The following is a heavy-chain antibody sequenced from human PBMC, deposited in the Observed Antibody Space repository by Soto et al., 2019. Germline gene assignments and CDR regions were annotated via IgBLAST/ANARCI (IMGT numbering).Heavy chain of an antibody. D-gene: IGHD5-12*01. CDR2: IIPIFGTA. CDR1: GGTFSSYA. V-gene: IGHV1-69*01. Sequence: QVQLVQSGAEVKKPGSSVKVSCKASGGTFSSYAISWVRQAPGQGLEWMGGIIPIFGTANYAQKFQGRVTITADESTSTAYMELSSLRSEDTAVYYCASTYGDIVATIGGYAFDIWGQGTMVTVSS. CDR3: ASTYGDIVATIGGYAFDI. J-gene: IGHJ3*02.